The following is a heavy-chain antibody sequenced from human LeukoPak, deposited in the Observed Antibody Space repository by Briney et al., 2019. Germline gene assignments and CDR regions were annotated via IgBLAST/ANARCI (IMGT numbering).Heavy chain of an antibody. CDR3: ARHGSGSYYPNWFDP. V-gene: IGHV4-34*01. J-gene: IGHJ5*02. D-gene: IGHD3-10*01. CDR2: INHSGST. Sequence: SETLSLTCAVYGGSFSGYYWSWIRQPPGKGLEWIGEINHSGSTNYSPPLKSRVTISVDTSKNQFSLKLSSVTAADTAVYYCARHGSGSYYPNWFDPWGQGTLVTVSS. CDR1: GGSFSGYY.